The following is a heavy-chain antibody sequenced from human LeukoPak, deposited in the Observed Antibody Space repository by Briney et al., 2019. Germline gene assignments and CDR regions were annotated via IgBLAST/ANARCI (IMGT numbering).Heavy chain of an antibody. CDR1: GGYISGHY. Sequence: SETLSLTCTVSGGYISGHYWSWIRQPPGRGLDWVGYIYYSGSTTYNPSLKSRVTISVDTSKNQFSLKLSSVTAADTAVYYCARGDGGGDAFDIWGQGTMVTVSS. D-gene: IGHD5-24*01. J-gene: IGHJ3*02. CDR3: ARGDGGGDAFDI. CDR2: IYYSGST. V-gene: IGHV4-59*11.